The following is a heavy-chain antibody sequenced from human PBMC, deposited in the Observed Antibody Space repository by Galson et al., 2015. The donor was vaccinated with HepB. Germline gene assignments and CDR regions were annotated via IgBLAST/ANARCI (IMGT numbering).Heavy chain of an antibody. D-gene: IGHD2-15*01. CDR2: INPSGGST. CDR3: ARGDTRGYCSGGSCPSFDY. V-gene: IGHV1-46*01. Sequence: SVKVSCKASGYTFTSYYMHWVRQAPGQGLEWMGIINPSGGSTSYAQKFQGRVTMTRDTSTSTVYMELSSLRSEDTAVCYCARGDTRGYCSGGSCPSFDYWGQGTLVTVSS. CDR1: GYTFTSYY. J-gene: IGHJ4*02.